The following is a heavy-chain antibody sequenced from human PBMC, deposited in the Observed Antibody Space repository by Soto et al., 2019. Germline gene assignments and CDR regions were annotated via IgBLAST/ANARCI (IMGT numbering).Heavy chain of an antibody. D-gene: IGHD3-22*01. CDR1: GFTFSSYG. CDR3: AKWEYDSRTLYY. Sequence: GGSLRLSCAASGFTFSSYGVHWVRQAPGKGLEWVAVISYDGSNKYYADSVKGRFTISRDNSKNTLYLQMNSLRAEDTAVYYCAKWEYDSRTLYYWGQGTLVTVSS. CDR2: ISYDGSNK. V-gene: IGHV3-30*18. J-gene: IGHJ4*02.